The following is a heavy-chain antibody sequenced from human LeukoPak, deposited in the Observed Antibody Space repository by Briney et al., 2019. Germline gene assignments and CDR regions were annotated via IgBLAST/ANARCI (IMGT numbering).Heavy chain of an antibody. Sequence: SETLSLTCAVYGGSFGGYYWSWIRQPPGKGLEWIGEINHSGSTNYNPSLKSRVTISVDTSKNQFSLKLSSVTAADTAVYYCARARDGYQHLSHSGYMDVWGKGTTVTVSS. D-gene: IGHD2-2*01. V-gene: IGHV4-34*01. CDR2: INHSGST. CDR3: ARARDGYQHLSHSGYMDV. CDR1: GGSFGGYY. J-gene: IGHJ6*03.